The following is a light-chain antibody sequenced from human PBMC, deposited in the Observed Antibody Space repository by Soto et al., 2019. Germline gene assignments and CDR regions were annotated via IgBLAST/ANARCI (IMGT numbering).Light chain of an antibody. J-gene: IGLJ3*02. V-gene: IGLV1-40*01. CDR1: SSNIGAGYD. Sequence: QSVLTQPPSVSGAPGQRVTISCTGSSSNIGAGYDVHWYQQLPGTAPKLLISGNSNRPSVVPDRFSGSKSGTSASLALTGLQAEDEADYYCQSYDSSLSGWVFGGGTKLTVL. CDR3: QSYDSSLSGWV. CDR2: GNS.